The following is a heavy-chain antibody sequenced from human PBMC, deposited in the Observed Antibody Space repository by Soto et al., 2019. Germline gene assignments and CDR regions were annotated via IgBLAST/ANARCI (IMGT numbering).Heavy chain of an antibody. D-gene: IGHD3-10*01. J-gene: IGHJ5*02. Sequence: ASVKVSCKASGGTFSSYAISWVRQAPGQGLEWMGWMNPICGTTNYAQKFQGRVTMTRNTSISTAYMELSSLRSEDTAVYYCARGARTMVRGVIWWFDPWGQGTLVTVSS. CDR2: MNPICGTT. V-gene: IGHV1-8*02. CDR3: ARGARTMVRGVIWWFDP. CDR1: GGTFSSYA.